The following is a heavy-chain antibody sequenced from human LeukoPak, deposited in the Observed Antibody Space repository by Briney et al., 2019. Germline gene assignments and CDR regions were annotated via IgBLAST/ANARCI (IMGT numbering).Heavy chain of an antibody. CDR1: GFTFSSYT. Sequence: GGSLRLSCAASGFTFSSYTMSWVRQAPGKGLEWVSTITTSDGNTYYADSVKGRFTVSRDNSKNTLFLQMNSLRAEDTAVYYCAKDGGLWVSAHWGDSWGRGTLVTVAS. D-gene: IGHD7-27*01. J-gene: IGHJ4*02. CDR2: ITTSDGNT. CDR3: AKDGGLWVSAHWGDS. V-gene: IGHV3-23*01.